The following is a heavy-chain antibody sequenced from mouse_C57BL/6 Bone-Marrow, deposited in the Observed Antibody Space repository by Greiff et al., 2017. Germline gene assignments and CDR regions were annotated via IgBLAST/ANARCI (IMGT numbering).Heavy chain of an antibody. CDR1: GYTFTSYW. V-gene: IGHV1-64*01. J-gene: IGHJ3*01. Sequence: QVQLQQPGAELVKPGASVKLSCKASGYTFTSYWMHWVKQRPGQGLEWIGMIHPNSGSTNYNEKFKSKATLTVDQSSSTAYMQRRSLTSEDSAVYYCARSGGFAYWGQGTLVTVSA. CDR3: ARSGGFAY. CDR2: IHPNSGST.